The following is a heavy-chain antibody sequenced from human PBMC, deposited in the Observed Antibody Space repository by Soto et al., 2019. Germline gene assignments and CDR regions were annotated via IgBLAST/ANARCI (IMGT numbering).Heavy chain of an antibody. Sequence: EVQLVESGGGLVQPGGSLRLSCAASGFTFSSYWMHWVRQAPGKGLVWVSRIESDGSSPFYADSVKGRFTISRDNAKNTLYLQMNSLRAEDTAVYYCAKSNWFDPWGQGTLVSVSS. CDR3: AKSNWFDP. V-gene: IGHV3-74*01. J-gene: IGHJ5*02. CDR1: GFTFSSYW. CDR2: IESDGSSP.